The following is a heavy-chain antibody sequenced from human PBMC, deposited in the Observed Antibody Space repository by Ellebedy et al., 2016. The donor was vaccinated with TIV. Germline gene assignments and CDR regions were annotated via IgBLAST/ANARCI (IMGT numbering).Heavy chain of an antibody. Sequence: GESLKISCAATGITFSSNSMXXXXXXXGKGLEWVSSISSRSTYIYYADSVKGRFTISRDNAKTSLYLQMNSLRADDTAVYYCAGVWYGGSWGQGTLVTVSS. J-gene: IGHJ4*02. D-gene: IGHD6-19*01. CDR2: ISSRSTYI. CDR3: AGVWYGGS. V-gene: IGHV3-21*01. CDR1: GITFSSNS.